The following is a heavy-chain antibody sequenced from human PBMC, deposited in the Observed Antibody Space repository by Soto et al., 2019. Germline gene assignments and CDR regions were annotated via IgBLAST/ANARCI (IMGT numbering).Heavy chain of an antibody. D-gene: IGHD5-12*01. V-gene: IGHV6-1*01. CDR2: TYYRSKWSN. Sequence: PSQTLSLTCAISGDSVSSNSAAWNWIRQSPSGGLEWLGRTYYRSKWSNEYAVSVKSRITIDPDTSKNQFSLQLNSVTPEDTAVYYCARDYGSGYDYFDYWGQGTLVTVSS. CDR1: GDSVSSNSAA. J-gene: IGHJ4*02. CDR3: ARDYGSGYDYFDY.